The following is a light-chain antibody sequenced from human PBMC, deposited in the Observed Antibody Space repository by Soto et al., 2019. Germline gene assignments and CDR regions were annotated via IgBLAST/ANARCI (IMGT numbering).Light chain of an antibody. CDR1: QDIKNY. CDR2: EAS. V-gene: IGKV1-33*01. J-gene: IGKJ4*01. Sequence: DIQMTQSPSSLSASVGGRVTVTCQASQDIKNYLNWYQQKPGKAPKLLIYEASNLETGVPSRFSGSGSGRSFTFTISSLQPEDIATYYCQQCDDFITFGGGTRIEIK. CDR3: QQCDDFIT.